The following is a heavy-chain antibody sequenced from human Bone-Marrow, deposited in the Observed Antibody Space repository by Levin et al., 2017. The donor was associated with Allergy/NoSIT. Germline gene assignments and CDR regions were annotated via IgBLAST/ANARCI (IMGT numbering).Heavy chain of an antibody. D-gene: IGHD4-17*01. Sequence: SQTLSLTCSVSGDSITNPGYHWDWVRQSPGKGLEWIGYYYNSGDTDYNPSLKGRVAISVDTSRNQFSLRLNSVTAADTAVYYCARNGAHYYGMDVWGQGTTVIVSS. CDR2: YYNSGDT. V-gene: IGHV4-30-4*01. J-gene: IGHJ6*02. CDR3: ARNGAHYYGMDV. CDR1: GDSITNPGYH.